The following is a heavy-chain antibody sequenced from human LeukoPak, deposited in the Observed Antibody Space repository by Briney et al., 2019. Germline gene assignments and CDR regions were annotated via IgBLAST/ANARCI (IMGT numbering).Heavy chain of an antibody. D-gene: IGHD6-13*01. J-gene: IGHJ4*02. V-gene: IGHV5-51*01. CDR1: GYSFTSYW. Sequence: GESLKISCNASGYSFTSYWIGWVRQMPGKGLEWMGIIYSGDSDTRYNPSFQGQVTISADKSISTAYLQWSSLKASDTAMYYCARLLHSSKPFDWGQATLVTVSS. CDR3: ARLLHSSKPFD. CDR2: IYSGDSDT.